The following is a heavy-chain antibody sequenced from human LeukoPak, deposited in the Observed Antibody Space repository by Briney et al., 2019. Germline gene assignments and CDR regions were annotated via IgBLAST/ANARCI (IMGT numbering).Heavy chain of an antibody. Sequence: GGSLRLSCAASGFTFSDYYMSWIRQAPGRGLEWVSYISSSGSTIYYADSVKGRFTISRDNAKNSLYLQMNSLRAEDTAVYYCAREGPHYYDSSGYYPNYFDYWGQGTLVTVSS. J-gene: IGHJ4*02. D-gene: IGHD3-22*01. CDR1: GFTFSDYY. CDR2: ISSSGSTI. V-gene: IGHV3-11*01. CDR3: AREGPHYYDSSGYYPNYFDY.